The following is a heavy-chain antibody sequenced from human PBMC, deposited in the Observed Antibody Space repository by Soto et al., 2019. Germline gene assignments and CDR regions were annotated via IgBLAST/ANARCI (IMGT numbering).Heavy chain of an antibody. CDR3: TKGAGLPWFDP. Sequence: SETLSLTCTVSGDSMTTHYWSWVRQPAGKGLEWIGRVHAREKADYSPSLKSRVTMSMDTSKNRFSLKLNSVTAADTAVYYCTKGAGLPWFDPWGQGTLVTVSS. V-gene: IGHV4-4*07. CDR1: GDSMTTHY. J-gene: IGHJ5*02. CDR2: VHAREKA.